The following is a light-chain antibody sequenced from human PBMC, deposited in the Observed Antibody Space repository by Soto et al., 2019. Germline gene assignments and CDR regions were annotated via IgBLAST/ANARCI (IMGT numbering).Light chain of an antibody. CDR3: QQTYITPYT. Sequence: DIQMTQSPSSLSASVGDRVTITCRASESMSTYLNWYQQKPGKAPKLLIYAESSLQSGVPSRFSGSGAGTDFTLTISSLQSEDVATYYCQQTYITPYTFGQGTKLEIK. J-gene: IGKJ2*01. CDR1: ESMSTY. CDR2: AES. V-gene: IGKV1-39*01.